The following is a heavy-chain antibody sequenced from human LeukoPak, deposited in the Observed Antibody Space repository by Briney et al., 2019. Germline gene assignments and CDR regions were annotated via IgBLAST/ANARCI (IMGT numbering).Heavy chain of an antibody. V-gene: IGHV3-23*01. Sequence: GGSLRLSCAASGFTFSSYAMSWVRQAPGKGLEWVSAISGSGGSTYYADSVKGRFSVSRDNSKNTLYLQMDSLRGEDTAVYYCAKDFRIGYSAHFDYWGQGALVTVSS. J-gene: IGHJ4*02. CDR2: ISGSGGST. D-gene: IGHD2-21*01. CDR3: AKDFRIGYSAHFDY. CDR1: GFTFSSYA.